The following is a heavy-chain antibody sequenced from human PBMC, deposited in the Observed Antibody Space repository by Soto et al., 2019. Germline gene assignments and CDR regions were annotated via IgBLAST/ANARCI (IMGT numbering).Heavy chain of an antibody. Sequence: PGGSLRLSCSASGFTFSSYAMHWVRQAPGKGLEYVSAISSNGGSTYYADSVKGRFTISRDNSKNTLYLQMSSLRAEDTAVYYCVLYYYDSSGYYTYYGMDVWGQGTTVTVSS. V-gene: IGHV3-64D*06. J-gene: IGHJ6*02. CDR1: GFTFSSYA. CDR2: ISSNGGST. CDR3: VLYYYDSSGYYTYYGMDV. D-gene: IGHD3-22*01.